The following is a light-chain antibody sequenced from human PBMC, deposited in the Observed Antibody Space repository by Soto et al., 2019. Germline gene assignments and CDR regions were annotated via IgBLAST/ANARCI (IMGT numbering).Light chain of an antibody. CDR3: SSYTTSSTEI. CDR2: DVS. Sequence: QSALTQPASVSGSPGQSITISCTGTSSDVGSYNLVSWYQQHPGKAPKLMIYDVSNRPSGVSSRFSGSKSDNTASLTISWLQAEDEADYYCSSYTTSSTEIFGTGTKVTVL. V-gene: IGLV2-14*02. J-gene: IGLJ1*01. CDR1: SSDVGSYNL.